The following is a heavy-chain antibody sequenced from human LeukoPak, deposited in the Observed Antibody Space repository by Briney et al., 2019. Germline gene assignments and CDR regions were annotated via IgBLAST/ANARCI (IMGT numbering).Heavy chain of an antibody. J-gene: IGHJ4*02. CDR1: GGSISSSSYY. CDR2: IYYSGST. CDR3: AKAVPWAYSGYGGSVGDYFDY. V-gene: IGHV4-39*07. Sequence: KPSETLSLTCTVSGGSISSSSYYWGWIRQPPGKGLEWIGSIYYSGSTYYNPSLKSRVTISVDTSKNQFSLKLSSVTAADTAVYYCAKAVPWAYSGYGGSVGDYFDYWGQGTLVTVSS. D-gene: IGHD5-12*01.